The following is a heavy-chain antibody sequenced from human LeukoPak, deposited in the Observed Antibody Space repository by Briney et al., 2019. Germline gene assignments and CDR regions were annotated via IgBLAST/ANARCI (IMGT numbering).Heavy chain of an antibody. CDR2: IKQDGTKT. D-gene: IGHD1-14*01. J-gene: IGHJ4*02. CDR1: RFTLSHKW. Sequence: SRGSPRLSCAASRFTLSHKWMTWVRQAPGKGLEWVANIKQDGTKTYYVDSVKGRFTISRDNAKNSVYLQMNSLRAEDTAVYFCALDNPLHLGGQGTLVSVSS. V-gene: IGHV3-7*02. CDR3: ALDNPLHL.